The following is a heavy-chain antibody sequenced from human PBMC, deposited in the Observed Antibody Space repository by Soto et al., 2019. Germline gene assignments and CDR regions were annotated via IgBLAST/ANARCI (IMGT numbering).Heavy chain of an antibody. D-gene: IGHD4-17*01. V-gene: IGHV3-30*03. J-gene: IGHJ4*02. CDR3: ARGPGDYSFDY. CDR2: ISYDGSNK. CDR1: GFSFSSYG. Sequence: GGSLRLSCAASGFSFSSYGMHWVRQAPGKGLEWVAVISYDGSNKYYADSVKGRFTISRDNSKNTLYLQMNSLRAEDTAVYYCARGPGDYSFDYWGQGTLVTVS.